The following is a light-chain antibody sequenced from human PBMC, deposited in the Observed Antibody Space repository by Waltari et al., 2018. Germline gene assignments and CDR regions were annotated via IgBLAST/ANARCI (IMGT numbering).Light chain of an antibody. V-gene: IGKV3-15*01. Sequence: EIVMTQSPATLSVSPGERATLSCRASQSVSRKFAWYQQKPGQAPRLLISGASTRATGIPARFSGSGSGTEFTLSISSLQSEDFAVYYCQQYYNWKTFGQGTKVEIK. CDR3: QQYYNWKT. CDR2: GAS. J-gene: IGKJ1*01. CDR1: QSVSRK.